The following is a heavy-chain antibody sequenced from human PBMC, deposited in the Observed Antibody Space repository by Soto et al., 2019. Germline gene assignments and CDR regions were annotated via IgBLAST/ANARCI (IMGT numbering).Heavy chain of an antibody. CDR2: INSDGSST. V-gene: IGHV3-74*01. Sequence: GGALRPSFADSGFTLSSYWVDWGRPAPGKGVVWVSRINSDGSSTSYADSVKGRFTISRDNAKNTLYLQMNSLRAEDTAVYYCARGYVETGRDDYYYGMDVWGQGTTVTVSS. CDR3: ARGYVETGRDDYYYGMDV. D-gene: IGHD5-12*01. J-gene: IGHJ6*02. CDR1: GFTLSSYW.